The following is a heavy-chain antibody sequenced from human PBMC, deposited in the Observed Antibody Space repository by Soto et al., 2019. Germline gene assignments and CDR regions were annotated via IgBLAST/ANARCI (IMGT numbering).Heavy chain of an antibody. CDR1: GGSFSSYA. CDR2: IIPMSATR. J-gene: IGHJ4*02. V-gene: IGHV1-69*01. CDR3: ARPIRYYDVWRDYPPFDY. Sequence: QVQLVQSGAEVKKLGSSVKVSCKAPGGSFSSYAINWVRQAPGQGLEWMGGIIPMSATRTYAQKFQDRVTITADESSTTVYMELSSLQSEDMAVYYCARPIRYYDVWRDYPPFDYWGQGTLVTVSS. D-gene: IGHD3-3*01.